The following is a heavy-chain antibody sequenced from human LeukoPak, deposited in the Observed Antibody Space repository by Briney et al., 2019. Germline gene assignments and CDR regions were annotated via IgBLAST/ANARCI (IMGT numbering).Heavy chain of an antibody. D-gene: IGHD1-26*01. Sequence: GGSLRLSCAASGFTFSSYWMHWVRQVPGKGLVWVSLINTDGSSTNYADSVKGRFTVSRDNAKNTLYLQMNSLRAEDTAVYYCARIAWGAFDIWGQGTTVTVSS. V-gene: IGHV3-74*01. CDR3: ARIAWGAFDI. CDR2: INTDGSST. CDR1: GFTFSSYW. J-gene: IGHJ3*02.